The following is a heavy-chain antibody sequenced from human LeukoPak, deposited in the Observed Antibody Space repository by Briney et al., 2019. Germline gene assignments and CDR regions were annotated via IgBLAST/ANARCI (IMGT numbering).Heavy chain of an antibody. J-gene: IGHJ4*02. CDR3: ARGYPGIAVAGLGLDY. Sequence: GGFLRLSCAASGFTVSSNYMSWVRQDPGKGLEWVSVIYSGGSTYYADSVKGRFTISRDNSKNTLYLQMNSLRAEDTAVYYCARGYPGIAVAGLGLDYWGQGTLVTVSS. V-gene: IGHV3-53*01. D-gene: IGHD6-19*01. CDR1: GFTVSSNY. CDR2: IYSGGST.